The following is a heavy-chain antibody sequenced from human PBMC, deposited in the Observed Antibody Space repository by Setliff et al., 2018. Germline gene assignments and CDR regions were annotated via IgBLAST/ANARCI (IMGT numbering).Heavy chain of an antibody. D-gene: IGHD1-26*01. V-gene: IGHV3-30*02. Sequence: GESLKISCAASGFVFGTYGMHWVRQAPGKGLDWVASVRFDGSYKVYADSVKGRFTISRDDARNSMYLQMDSLRVEDTAVYYCARPLHIMGTSTAYAFDIWGQGTMVTVSS. CDR2: VRFDGSYK. CDR1: GFVFGTYG. J-gene: IGHJ3*02. CDR3: ARPLHIMGTSTAYAFDI.